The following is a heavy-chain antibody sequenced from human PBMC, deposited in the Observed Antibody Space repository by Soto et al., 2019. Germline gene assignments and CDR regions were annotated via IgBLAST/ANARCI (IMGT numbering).Heavy chain of an antibody. Sequence: PGGSLRLSCAASGFTFSSYGMHWVRQAPGKWLEWVAVISYDGSNKYYADSVKGRFTISRDNSKNTLYLQMNSLRAEDTAVYYCAKQRSVRFLEWLPLYGMDVWGQGXTVTV. CDR2: ISYDGSNK. J-gene: IGHJ6*02. CDR1: GFTFSSYG. V-gene: IGHV3-30*18. D-gene: IGHD3-3*01. CDR3: AKQRSVRFLEWLPLYGMDV.